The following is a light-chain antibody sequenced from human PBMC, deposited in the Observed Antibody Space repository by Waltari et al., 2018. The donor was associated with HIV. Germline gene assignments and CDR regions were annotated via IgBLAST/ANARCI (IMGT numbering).Light chain of an antibody. V-gene: IGLV1-44*01. Sequence: QSVLTRPPSASGTPGQRVTISCSGSSSNLGSNPVNWYKQLPGTAPQLLIYNNNHRPSGVPDRISGSKSGTSASLAISGLQSEDEADYFCASWDDSLNGWVFGGGTTLTVL. CDR2: NNN. CDR3: ASWDDSLNGWV. CDR1: SSNLGSNP. J-gene: IGLJ3*02.